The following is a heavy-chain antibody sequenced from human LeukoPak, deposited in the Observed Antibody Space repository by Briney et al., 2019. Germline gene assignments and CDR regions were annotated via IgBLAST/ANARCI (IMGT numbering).Heavy chain of an antibody. Sequence: SETLSLTCTVSGGSISSYYWSWIRQPPGKGLEWIGYIYYSGSTNYNPSLKSRVTISVDTSKNQFSLKLSSVTAADTAVYYCARGSSWYGNTWFDPWGQGTLVTVSS. CDR1: GGSISSYY. V-gene: IGHV4-59*01. CDR3: ARGSSWYGNTWFDP. J-gene: IGHJ5*02. D-gene: IGHD6-13*01. CDR2: IYYSGST.